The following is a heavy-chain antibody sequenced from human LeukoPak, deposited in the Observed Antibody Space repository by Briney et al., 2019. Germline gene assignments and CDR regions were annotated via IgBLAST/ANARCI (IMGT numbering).Heavy chain of an antibody. CDR2: ISSSSSYI. CDR1: GFTFSSYS. J-gene: IGHJ4*02. Sequence: GGSLRLSCAASGFTFSSYSMNWVRQAPEKGLEWVSSISSSSSYIYYADSVKGRFTISRDNSKNTLYLQMNSLRPEDTAVYYCAKRGPVVYDLWGQGTLVTVSS. CDR3: AKRGPVVYDL. V-gene: IGHV3-21*01.